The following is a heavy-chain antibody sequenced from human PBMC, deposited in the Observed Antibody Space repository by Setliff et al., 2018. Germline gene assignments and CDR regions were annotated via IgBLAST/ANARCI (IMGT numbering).Heavy chain of an antibody. CDR1: GFMFYTFG. J-gene: IGHJ4*02. D-gene: IGHD3-3*01. Sequence: GASVKVSCKTSGFMFYTFGFSWVRHVPEQGFEWMGCISGYNGNTNYAQKFQDRVTVTMDTSTSTVYMELRSLRSDDTAVYYCARSSAPSVVLAADFDFWGLGTPVTVSS. CDR3: ARSSAPSVVLAADFDF. CDR2: ISGYNGNT. V-gene: IGHV1-18*01.